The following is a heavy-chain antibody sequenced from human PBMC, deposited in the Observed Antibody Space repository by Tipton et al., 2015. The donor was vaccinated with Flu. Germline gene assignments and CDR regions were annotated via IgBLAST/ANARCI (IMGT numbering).Heavy chain of an antibody. CDR3: ARRDTVTTCRSQKNWFDP. Sequence: TLSLTCTVSGGSIRSSGFYWSWIRQVPGKGLEWIAYIYHNGDTHHNPSLKSRVTISVDTSKNQFSLKLNSVTAADTAVYYCARRDTVTTCRSQKNWFDPWGQGTLVTVSS. CDR2: IYHNGDT. D-gene: IGHD4-11*01. J-gene: IGHJ5*02. V-gene: IGHV4-31*03. CDR1: GGSIRSSGFY.